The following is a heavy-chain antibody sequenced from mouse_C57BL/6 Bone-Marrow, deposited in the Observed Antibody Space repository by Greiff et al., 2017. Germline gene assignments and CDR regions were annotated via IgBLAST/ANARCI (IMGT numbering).Heavy chain of an antibody. CDR3: TTGDYYGSSKYYYAMDY. J-gene: IGHJ4*01. CDR1: GFNIKDYY. Sequence: EVQLQQSGAELVRPGASVKLSCTASGFNIKDYYMHWVKQRPEQGLEWIGRIDPEDGDTEYAPKFHGKATMTADTSSNTAYLQLSSLTSEDTAVYYCTTGDYYGSSKYYYAMDYWGQGTSVTVSS. D-gene: IGHD1-1*01. CDR2: IDPEDGDT. V-gene: IGHV14-1*01.